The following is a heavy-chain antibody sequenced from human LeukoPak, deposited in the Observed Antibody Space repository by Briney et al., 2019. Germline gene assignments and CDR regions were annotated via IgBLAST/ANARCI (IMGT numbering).Heavy chain of an antibody. D-gene: IGHD3-10*01. V-gene: IGHV1-46*01. J-gene: IGHJ4*02. CDR1: GYTFTSYY. Sequence: GASVKVSCKASGYTFTSYYMHWVRQAPGQGLEWMGIINPSGGSTSYVQKFQGRVTMTRDTSTSTVYTELSSLRSEDTAVYYCAREDTARYYNDYWGQGTLVTVSS. CDR2: INPSGGST. CDR3: AREDTARYYNDY.